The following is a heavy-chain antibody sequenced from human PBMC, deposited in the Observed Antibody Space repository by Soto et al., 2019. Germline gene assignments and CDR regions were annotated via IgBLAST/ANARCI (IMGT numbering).Heavy chain of an antibody. CDR1: GGTFSSYT. CDR3: ARLTGSYQLGKWFDP. Sequence: QVQLGQSGAEVKEPGSSVNVSCKASGGTFSSYTISWVRQAPGQGFEWMGGITPGFGSGNYALKFQGRVTITADKSTRTVYMALSSLTSADTALYYCARLTGSYQLGKWFDPWGQGTLVTVSS. V-gene: IGHV1-69*06. D-gene: IGHD1-26*01. CDR2: ITPGFGSG. J-gene: IGHJ5*02.